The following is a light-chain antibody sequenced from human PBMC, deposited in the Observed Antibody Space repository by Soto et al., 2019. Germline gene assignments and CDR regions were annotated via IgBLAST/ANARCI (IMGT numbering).Light chain of an antibody. Sequence: QSALTQPASVSGSPGQSITISCTGASSEVGGFDHVSWYQQHPGKVPRLLIYDVSSRPSGVSDRFSGSKSGNTASLTISGLQAEDEADYYCNSFTTTNTYGFGTGTKVTVL. V-gene: IGLV2-14*03. J-gene: IGLJ1*01. CDR1: SSEVGGFDH. CDR3: NSFTTTNTYG. CDR2: DVS.